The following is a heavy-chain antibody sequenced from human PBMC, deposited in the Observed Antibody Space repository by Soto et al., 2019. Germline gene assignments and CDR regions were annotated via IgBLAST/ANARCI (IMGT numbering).Heavy chain of an antibody. CDR3: ARGVNSSVAARNWFDP. CDR1: GGSISSSSYY. Sequence: SETLSLTCTVSGGSISSSSYYWGWIRQPPGKGLEWIGSIYYSGSTYYNPSLKSRVTISVDTSKNQFSLKLSSVTAADTAVYYCARGVNSSVAARNWFDPWGQGTLVTVSS. J-gene: IGHJ5*02. D-gene: IGHD6-6*01. CDR2: IYYSGST. V-gene: IGHV4-39*01.